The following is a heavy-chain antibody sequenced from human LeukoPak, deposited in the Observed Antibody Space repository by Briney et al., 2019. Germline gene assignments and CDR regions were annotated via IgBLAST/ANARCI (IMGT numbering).Heavy chain of an antibody. V-gene: IGHV4-61*02. CDR2: IYTSGST. CDR1: GGSISSGSYY. D-gene: IGHD3-22*01. CDR3: ARDQANYFDSSGFSTY. Sequence: SQTLSLTCTVSGGSISSGSYYWSWIRQPAGKGLEWIGRIYTSGSTNYNPSLKSRVTISVDTSKNQFSLKLSSVTAADTAVYYCARDQANYFDSSGFSTYWGQGTLVTVAS. J-gene: IGHJ4*02.